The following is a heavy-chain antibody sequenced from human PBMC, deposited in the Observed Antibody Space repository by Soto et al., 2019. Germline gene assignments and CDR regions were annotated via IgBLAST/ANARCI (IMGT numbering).Heavy chain of an antibody. Sequence: QVQLMQSGAEVKKPGASVKVSCKASGYTFTGYGITWVRQAPGQGLEWMGWITPYNGNTNYAQSLQGRVTMTTDTSTNTAYMGLRSLRSDDTAVYYCARDVVPRDYWGQATRVTVSS. V-gene: IGHV1-18*01. CDR1: GYTFTGYG. CDR3: ARDVVPRDY. D-gene: IGHD2-2*01. J-gene: IGHJ4*02. CDR2: ITPYNGNT.